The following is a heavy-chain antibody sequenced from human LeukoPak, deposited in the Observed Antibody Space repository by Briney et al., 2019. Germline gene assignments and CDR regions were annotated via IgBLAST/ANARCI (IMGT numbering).Heavy chain of an antibody. V-gene: IGHV4-61*09. CDR3: ARRLVPRGAFDI. CDR2: IYTSGST. J-gene: IGHJ3*02. D-gene: IGHD3-10*01. Sequence: SQTLSLTCTVSGGSISSGGYYWSWIRQPPGKGLEWIGYIYTSGSTNYNPSLKSRVTISVDTSKNQFSLKLSSVTAADTAVYYCARRLVPRGAFDIWGQGTMVTVSS. CDR1: GGSISSGGYY.